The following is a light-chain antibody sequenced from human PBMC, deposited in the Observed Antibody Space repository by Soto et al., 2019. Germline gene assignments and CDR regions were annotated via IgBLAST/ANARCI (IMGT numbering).Light chain of an antibody. CDR3: GSFTTNRIWV. CDR1: SSDFGDDKY. V-gene: IGLV2-14*01. Sequence: QSALTQPASVSGSPGQSITMSCTGSSSDFGDDKYVTWYQQQPGKGPNLLIYGVSKRPSGVSNRFSGSKSGNTASLTISGLQVEDEADDICGSFTTNRIWVFGGGTKVTVL. J-gene: IGLJ3*02. CDR2: GVS.